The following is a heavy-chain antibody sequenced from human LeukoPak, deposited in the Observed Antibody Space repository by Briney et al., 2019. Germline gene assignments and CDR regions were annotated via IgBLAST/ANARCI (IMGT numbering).Heavy chain of an antibody. CDR2: ISYDGSNK. CDR3: ARKEDYHDY. CDR1: GFTFSSYA. J-gene: IGHJ4*02. V-gene: IGHV3-30-3*01. Sequence: GGSLRLSCAASGFTFSSYAMHWVRQAPGKGLEWVAVISYDGSNKYYADSVKGRFTISRDNSKNTLYLQMNSLRDEDTAIYYCARKEDYHDYWGQGTLVTVSS.